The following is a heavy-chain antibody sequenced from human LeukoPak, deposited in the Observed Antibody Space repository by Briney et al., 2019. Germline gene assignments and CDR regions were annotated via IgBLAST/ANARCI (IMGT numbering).Heavy chain of an antibody. Sequence: HGESLKISCKGSGYNFPNYWIGWVRQLPGKGLEWLGIIYPGDSTTRYSPSLQGQVTVSADKSINTAYLQWGSLKASDTAMYYCARRSTHDAFDFWGQGTMVTVSS. V-gene: IGHV5-51*01. CDR1: GYNFPNYW. CDR3: ARRSTHDAFDF. J-gene: IGHJ3*01. CDR2: IYPGDSTT.